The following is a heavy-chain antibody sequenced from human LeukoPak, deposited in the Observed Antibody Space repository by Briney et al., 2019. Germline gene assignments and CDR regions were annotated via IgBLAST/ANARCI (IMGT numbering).Heavy chain of an antibody. J-gene: IGHJ4*02. CDR3: AKRAPEYYDSSGYYFDY. CDR1: GFTFSSYG. CDR2: ISGSGGST. D-gene: IGHD3-22*01. Sequence: GGSLRLSCAASGFTFSSYGMSWVRQAPGKGLEWVSAISGSGGSTYYADSVKGRFTIPRDNSKNTLYLQMNSLRAEDTAVYYCAKRAPEYYDSSGYYFDYWGQGTLVTVSS. V-gene: IGHV3-23*01.